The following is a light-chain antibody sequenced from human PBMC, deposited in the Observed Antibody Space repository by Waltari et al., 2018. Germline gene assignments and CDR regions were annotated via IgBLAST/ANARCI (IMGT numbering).Light chain of an antibody. V-gene: IGLV3-21*02. CDR3: QVFDSPTDHQV. J-gene: IGLJ3*02. CDR1: NIGSKS. Sequence: SYELTQPPSVSVAPGQTARISCEGNNIGSKSPPWYQQKPGQAPVQVVFHDTERPSGIPERFSGSKSGNTATLTITRIEAGDEADYYCQVFDSPTDHQVFGGGTKVTVL. CDR2: HDT.